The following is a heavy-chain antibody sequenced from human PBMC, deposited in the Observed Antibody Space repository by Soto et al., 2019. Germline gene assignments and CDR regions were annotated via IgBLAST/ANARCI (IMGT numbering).Heavy chain of an antibody. CDR1: GDSITTNY. Sequence: QVQLQESGPALVKTSETLSLTCTVSGDSITTNYWSWLRQPPGKGLEWIGYIYYSENTNYSPSLKSRATISMETPKNQLSLKLTSVTAADTAVYYCARDRTTVNWYFDLWGRGTLVTVSS. CDR2: IYYSENT. V-gene: IGHV4-59*01. J-gene: IGHJ2*01. CDR3: ARDRTTVNWYFDL. D-gene: IGHD3-16*02.